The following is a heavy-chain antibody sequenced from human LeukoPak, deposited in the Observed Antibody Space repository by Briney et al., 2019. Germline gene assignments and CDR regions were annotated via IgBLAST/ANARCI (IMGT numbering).Heavy chain of an antibody. Sequence: ASVKVSCKASGYTFTSYYMHWVRQAPGQGLAWMGIINPSGCSTSYAQKFQGRGTMTRDTSTSTVYMELSSLRSEDKAVYYCARDTGSTVTQFDYWGQGTLVTVSS. CDR3: ARDTGSTVTQFDY. CDR2: INPSGCST. J-gene: IGHJ4*02. V-gene: IGHV1-46*01. D-gene: IGHD4-17*01. CDR1: GYTFTSYY.